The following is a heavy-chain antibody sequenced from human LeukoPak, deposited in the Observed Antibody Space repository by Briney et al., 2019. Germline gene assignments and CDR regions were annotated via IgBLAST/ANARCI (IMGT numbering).Heavy chain of an antibody. CDR3: ARIGYYYGSGEDY. V-gene: IGHV4-38-2*02. CDR1: GYSISSGYY. D-gene: IGHD3-10*01. J-gene: IGHJ4*02. CDR2: IYSSGST. Sequence: PSETLSLTCTVSGYSISSGYYWGWIRQPPGKGLEWIGSIYSSGSTYYNPSLKSRVTISVDTSKNQFSLKLSSVTAADTAVYYCARIGYYYGSGEDYWGQGTLVTVSS.